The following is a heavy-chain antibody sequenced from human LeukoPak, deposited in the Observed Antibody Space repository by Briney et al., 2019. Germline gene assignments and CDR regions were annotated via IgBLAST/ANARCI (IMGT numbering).Heavy chain of an antibody. CDR2: INHSGSN. J-gene: IGHJ3*02. Sequence: PSETLSLTCAVYGGSFSGYYWSWIRQPPGKGLEWIGEINHSGSNNYNPSLKSRVTISVDTSKNQFSLKLSSVTAADTAVYYCARLSQIVAFDIWGQGTMVTVSS. CDR3: ARLSQIVAFDI. CDR1: GGSFSGYY. D-gene: IGHD6-6*01. V-gene: IGHV4-34*01.